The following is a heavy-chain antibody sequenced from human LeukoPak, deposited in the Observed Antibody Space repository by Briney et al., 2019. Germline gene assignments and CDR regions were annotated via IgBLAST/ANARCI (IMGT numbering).Heavy chain of an antibody. CDR2: IYHSGST. V-gene: IGHV4-59*01. J-gene: IGHJ4*02. CDR1: GDSISSYY. D-gene: IGHD6-19*01. Sequence: SETLSLTCTVSGDSISSYYWSWIRQPPGKGLEWIGYIYHSGSTNYNPSLKSRVTISADTSKDQFSLKLASVTAADTAVYYCARGGEKWLVYFDFWGQGTLVTVSS. CDR3: ARGGEKWLVYFDF.